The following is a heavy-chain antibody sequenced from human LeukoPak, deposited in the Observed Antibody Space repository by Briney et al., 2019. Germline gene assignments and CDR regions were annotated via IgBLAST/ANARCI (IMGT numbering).Heavy chain of an antibody. V-gene: IGHV4-59*01. CDR2: IYYSGST. Sequence: SETLSLTCTVSGGSISSYYWSWIRQPPGKGLEWIGYIYYSGSTNYNPSLKSRVTISVDTSKNQFSLKLSSVTAADTAVYYCGGIAAAGTAFDIWGQGTMVTVSS. D-gene: IGHD6-13*01. J-gene: IGHJ3*02. CDR3: GGIAAAGTAFDI. CDR1: GGSISSYY.